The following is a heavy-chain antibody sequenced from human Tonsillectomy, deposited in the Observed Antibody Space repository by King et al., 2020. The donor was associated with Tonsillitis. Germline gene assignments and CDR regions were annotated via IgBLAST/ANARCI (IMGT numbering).Heavy chain of an antibody. CDR2: IYYSGST. CDR3: ARTTSYYYYYGMDV. CDR1: GGSISSYY. J-gene: IGHJ6*02. Sequence: VQLQESGPGLVKPSETLSLTCTVSGGSISSYYWSWIRQPPGKGLEWIGYIYYSGSTNYNPSLKSRVTISVDTSKNQFSLKLSSVTAADTAVYYCARTTSYYYYYGMDVWGQGTTVTVSS. V-gene: IGHV4-59*01. D-gene: IGHD1-14*01.